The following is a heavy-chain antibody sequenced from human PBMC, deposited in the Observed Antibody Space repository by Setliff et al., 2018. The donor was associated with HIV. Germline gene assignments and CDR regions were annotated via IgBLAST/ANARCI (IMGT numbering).Heavy chain of an antibody. Sequence: ASVKVSCKSSGYTFSQYGISWVRQAPGQGLEWMGWISTYNGQRNYAQKVQGRVNFTTDTSTSTAYMELRSLRSDDTAVYYCAREGVREPPSNTLYYGMDVWGQGTTVTVSS. J-gene: IGHJ6*02. CDR3: AREGVREPPSNTLYYGMDV. V-gene: IGHV1-18*01. D-gene: IGHD3-10*01. CDR1: GYTFSQYG. CDR2: ISTYNGQR.